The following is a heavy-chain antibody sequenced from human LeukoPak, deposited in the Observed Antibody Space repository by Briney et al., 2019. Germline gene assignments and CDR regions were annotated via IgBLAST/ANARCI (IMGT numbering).Heavy chain of an antibody. CDR2: IYYTGTT. V-gene: IGHV4-31*03. Sequence: SETLSLTCTVSGASITSGTYYWSWIRQHPGKGLERIGYIYYTGTTDYNPSLKSRVTISRDTSKNQFSLSLSSVTVEDTAVFYCARVGSRDTFHFDYWGQGSLVTVSS. J-gene: IGHJ4*02. CDR3: ARVGSRDTFHFDY. D-gene: IGHD2-15*01. CDR1: GASITSGTYY.